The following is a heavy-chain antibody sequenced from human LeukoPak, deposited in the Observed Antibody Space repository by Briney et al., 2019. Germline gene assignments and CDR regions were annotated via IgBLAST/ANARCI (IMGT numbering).Heavy chain of an antibody. D-gene: IGHD6-19*01. J-gene: IGHJ4*02. CDR2: ISNYNGNT. CDR3: ARGGLGTGWSFSDF. CDR1: GYSFTKYG. Sequence: GASVKVSCKASGYSFTKYGFNWVRQAPGQGLEWMGWISNYNGNTDYAQKFQGRVTMTTDTMTTTAYMELRSLKSDDTAVYYCARGGLGTGWSFSDFWGQGTLVTVSS. V-gene: IGHV1-18*01.